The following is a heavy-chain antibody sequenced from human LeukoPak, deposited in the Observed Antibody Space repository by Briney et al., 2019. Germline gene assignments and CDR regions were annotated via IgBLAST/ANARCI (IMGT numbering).Heavy chain of an antibody. Sequence: SETLSLTCTVSGGSISSYYWSWIRQPARKGLEWIGRIYTSGSTNYNPSLKSRVTISVDTSKNQFSLKLSSVTAADTAVYYCARHSPLGYCSGGSCYYYYYMDVWGKGTTVTISS. D-gene: IGHD2-15*01. V-gene: IGHV4-4*07. CDR3: ARHSPLGYCSGGSCYYYYYMDV. J-gene: IGHJ6*03. CDR2: IYTSGST. CDR1: GGSISSYY.